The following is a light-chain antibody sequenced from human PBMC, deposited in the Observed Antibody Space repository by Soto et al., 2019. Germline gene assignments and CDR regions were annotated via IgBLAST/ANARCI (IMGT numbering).Light chain of an antibody. V-gene: IGKV3-15*01. CDR3: QQFYDWPRT. CDR2: RAS. J-gene: IGKJ1*01. CDR1: QYVGSN. Sequence: EIAMTQSPATLSVSPGERVTLSCRASQYVGSNLAWYQHKPAQAPRLLIYRASTRVTGIPARFSGSGSGTEFTLTISSLQSEDFAVYYCQQFYDWPRTFGQGTKVDIK.